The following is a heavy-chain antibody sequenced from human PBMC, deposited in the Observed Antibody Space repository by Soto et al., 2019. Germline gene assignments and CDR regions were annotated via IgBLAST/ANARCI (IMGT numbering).Heavy chain of an antibody. CDR1: GGSISSGDYY. J-gene: IGHJ5*02. D-gene: IGHD2-15*01. Sequence: SETLSLTCTVSGGSISSGDYYWSWIRQPPGKGLEWIGYIYYSGSTYYNPSLKSRVTISVDTSKNQFSLKLSSVTAADTAVYYCAIDGCSGGSCYSGWFDPWGQGTLVTVSS. CDR3: AIDGCSGGSCYSGWFDP. CDR2: IYYSGST. V-gene: IGHV4-30-4*01.